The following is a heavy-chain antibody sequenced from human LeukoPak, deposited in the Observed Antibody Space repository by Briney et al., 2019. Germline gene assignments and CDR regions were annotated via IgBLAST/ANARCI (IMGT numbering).Heavy chain of an antibody. D-gene: IGHD3-22*01. CDR2: INHSGST. CDR3: ARGRGRVVVITTSRRSFWFDS. J-gene: IGHJ5*01. CDR1: GGSFSGYY. V-gene: IGHV4-34*01. Sequence: SETLSLTCAVYGGSFSGYYWSWIRQPPGKGLKWIGEINHSGSTNYNPSLKSRVTISVDTSKNQFSLKLSSVTAADTAVYYCARGRGRVVVITTSRRSFWFDSWGQGTLVTVSS.